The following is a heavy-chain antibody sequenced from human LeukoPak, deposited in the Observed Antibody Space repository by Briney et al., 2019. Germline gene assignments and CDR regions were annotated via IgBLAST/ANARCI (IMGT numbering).Heavy chain of an antibody. CDR1: GFTVSSNY. Sequence: GGSLRLSCAASGFTVSSNYMSWVRQAPGKGLEWVSVIYSGGSTYYADSVKGRFTISRDNSKNTLYLQMNSLRAEDTAVYYCAREEGFGGSGDLYYYYYYMDVWGKGTTVTVSS. CDR2: IYSGGST. J-gene: IGHJ6*03. V-gene: IGHV3-66*01. D-gene: IGHD2-21*02. CDR3: AREEGFGGSGDLYYYYYYMDV.